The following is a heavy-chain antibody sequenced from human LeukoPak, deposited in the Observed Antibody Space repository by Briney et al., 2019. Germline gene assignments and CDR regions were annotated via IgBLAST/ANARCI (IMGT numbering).Heavy chain of an antibody. D-gene: IGHD4-11*01. CDR2: INSDGSST. J-gene: IGHJ4*02. CDR3: AREPSAYSNYNY. Sequence: GGSLRLSCAASAFPFSSYGMHWGRQAPGKGLVWVSRINSDGSSTSYADSVKGRFTVSRDNAKNTLYLQMNSLRAEDTAVYYCAREPSAYSNYNYWGQGTLVTVSS. V-gene: IGHV3-74*01. CDR1: AFPFSSYG.